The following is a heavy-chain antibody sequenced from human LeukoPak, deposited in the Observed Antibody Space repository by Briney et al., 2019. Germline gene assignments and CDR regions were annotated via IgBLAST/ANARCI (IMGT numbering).Heavy chain of an antibody. J-gene: IGHJ5*02. Sequence: SETLSLTCTVSGGSISSGGYFWNWIRQPPGKGLEWIGEINHSGSTNYNPSLKSRVTISVDTSKNQFSLKLSSVTAADTAVYYCARTPLTIFGVVRNWFDPWGQGTLVTVSS. CDR3: ARTPLTIFGVVRNWFDP. CDR2: INHSGST. CDR1: GGSISSGGYF. V-gene: IGHV4-34*01. D-gene: IGHD3-3*01.